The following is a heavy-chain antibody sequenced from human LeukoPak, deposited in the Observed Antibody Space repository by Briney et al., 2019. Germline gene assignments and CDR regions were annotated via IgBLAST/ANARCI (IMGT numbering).Heavy chain of an antibody. J-gene: IGHJ5*02. V-gene: IGHV3-30*18. Sequence: PGGSLRLSCAASGFTFSSYGMHWIRQAPGKGLEWVAVISYDGSNKYYADSVKGRFTISRDNSKNTLYLQMNSVRAEDTAVYYCAKDSSGYYYFWMAGGGFDPWGQGTLVTVSS. CDR2: ISYDGSNK. CDR1: GFTFSSYG. CDR3: AKDSSGYYYFWMAGGGFDP. D-gene: IGHD3-22*01.